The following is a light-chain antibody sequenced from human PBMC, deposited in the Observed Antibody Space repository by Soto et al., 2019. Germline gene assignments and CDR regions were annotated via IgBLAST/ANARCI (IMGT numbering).Light chain of an antibody. J-gene: IGLJ2*01. Sequence: QSVLTQQPSVSGAPGQRVTISCTGSSSNIGAGYDVHWYQQLPGTAPKLLIYGNSNRPSGVPDRFSGSKSGTSASLAITGLQAEDEADYYCQSYDSSLNGVVFGGGTKLTVL. V-gene: IGLV1-40*01. CDR2: GNS. CDR1: SSNIGAGYD. CDR3: QSYDSSLNGVV.